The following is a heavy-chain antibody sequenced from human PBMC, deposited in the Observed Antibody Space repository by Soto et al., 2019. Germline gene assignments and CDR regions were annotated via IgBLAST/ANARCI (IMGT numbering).Heavy chain of an antibody. CDR2: ISYDGSNK. D-gene: IGHD6-13*01. CDR3: ARDAWYSSSWFHYYYYGMDV. J-gene: IGHJ6*02. V-gene: IGHV3-30-3*01. Sequence: QVQLVESGGGVVQPGRSLRLSCAASGFTFSSYAMHWVREAPGKGLEWVAVISYDGSNKYYADSVKGRFTISRDNSKNGLYLQMNSLRAEDTAVYYCARDAWYSSSWFHYYYYGMDVWGQGPTVTVSS. CDR1: GFTFSSYA.